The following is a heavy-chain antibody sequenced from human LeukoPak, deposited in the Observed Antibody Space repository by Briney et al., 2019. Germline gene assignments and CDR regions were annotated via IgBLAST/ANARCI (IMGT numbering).Heavy chain of an antibody. V-gene: IGHV4-61*05. CDR1: GGSISSSSYY. CDR3: ARSGGSSPNSYYYYYYYMDV. D-gene: IGHD6-6*01. Sequence: SETLSLTCTVSGGSISSSSYYWGWIRQPPGKGLEWIGYIYYSGSTNYNPSLKSRVTISVDTSKNQFSLKLSSVTAADTAVYYCARSGGSSPNSYYYYYYYMDVWGKGTTVTVSS. J-gene: IGHJ6*03. CDR2: IYYSGST.